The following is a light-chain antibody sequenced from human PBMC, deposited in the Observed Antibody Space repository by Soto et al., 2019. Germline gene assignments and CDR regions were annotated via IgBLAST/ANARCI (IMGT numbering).Light chain of an antibody. J-gene: IGKJ2*01. CDR1: QSVSSN. CDR2: GAS. Sequence: EIVMTQSPATLSVSPGERATVSCRASQSVSSNLAWYQQKPGQDPRLLIYGASTRATGIPARFSGSGSGTEFTLTIGSLQSEDFAVYYCQQYNNWPRTFGQGTKLDIK. CDR3: QQYNNWPRT. V-gene: IGKV3-15*01.